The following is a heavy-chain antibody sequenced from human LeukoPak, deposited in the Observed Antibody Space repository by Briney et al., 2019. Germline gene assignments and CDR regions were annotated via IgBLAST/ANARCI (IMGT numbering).Heavy chain of an antibody. V-gene: IGHV3-21*01. Sequence: GGSLRLSCAASGFTFSNYGMNWVRQAPGKGLEWVSSISSSSSYIYYADSVKGRFTISRDNAKNSLYLQMNSLRAEDTAVYYCARVLRSYYDSSGYYPIDYWGQGTLVTVSS. D-gene: IGHD3-22*01. CDR3: ARVLRSYYDSSGYYPIDY. CDR1: GFTFSNYG. CDR2: ISSSSSYI. J-gene: IGHJ4*02.